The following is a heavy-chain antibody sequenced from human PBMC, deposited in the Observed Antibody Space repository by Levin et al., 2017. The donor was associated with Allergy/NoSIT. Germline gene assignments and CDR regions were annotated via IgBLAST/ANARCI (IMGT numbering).Heavy chain of an antibody. CDR2: INPNSGGT. D-gene: IGHD6-13*01. CDR3: ARSYRRIAAAGTEIDY. CDR1: GYTFTGYY. J-gene: IGHJ4*02. V-gene: IGHV1-2*06. Sequence: ASVKVSCKASGYTFTGYYMHWVRQAPGQGLEWMGRINPNSGGTNYAQKFQGRVTMTRDTSISTAYMELSRLRSDDTAVYYCARSYRRIAAAGTEIDYWGQGTLVTVSS.